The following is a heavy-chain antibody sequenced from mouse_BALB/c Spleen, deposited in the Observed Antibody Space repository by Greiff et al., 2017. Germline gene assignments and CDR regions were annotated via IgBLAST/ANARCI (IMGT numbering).Heavy chain of an antibody. D-gene: IGHD2-10*02. CDR1: GYAFSSYW. Sequence: VQLQQSGAELVRPGSSVKISCKASGYAFSSYWMNWVKQRPGQGLEWIGQIYPGDGDTNYNGKFKGKATLTADKSSSTAYMQLSSLTSEDSAVYFCARGEYGNYGYAMDYWGQGTSVTVSS. CDR3: ARGEYGNYGYAMDY. V-gene: IGHV1-80*01. CDR2: IYPGDGDT. J-gene: IGHJ4*01.